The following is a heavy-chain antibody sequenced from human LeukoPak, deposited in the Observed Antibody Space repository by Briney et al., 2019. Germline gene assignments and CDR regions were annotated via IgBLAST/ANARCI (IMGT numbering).Heavy chain of an antibody. CDR1: GFTFSSYG. CDR3: ARAGSHWHYVY. J-gene: IGHJ4*02. Sequence: GGSLRLSCAASGFTFSSYGMHWVRQAPGKGLEWVAVISYDGSNKYYADSVKGRFTISRDNAKNSLSLQMNNLRVEDTAVYCCARAGSHWHYVYWGQGTVVTVSS. CDR2: ISYDGSNK. D-gene: IGHD3-10*01. V-gene: IGHV3-30*03.